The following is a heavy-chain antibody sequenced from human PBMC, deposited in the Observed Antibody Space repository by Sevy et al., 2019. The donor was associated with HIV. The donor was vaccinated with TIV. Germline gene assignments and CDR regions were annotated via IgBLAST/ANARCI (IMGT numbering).Heavy chain of an antibody. V-gene: IGHV3-11*01. J-gene: IGHJ4*02. CDR3: AREDMATTRGPFDY. D-gene: IGHD5-12*01. CDR1: GFTFSDYY. Sequence: GESLRLSCAASGFTFSDYYMTWIRQAPGKGLEWVSYISSSGSTIYYADSVKGRFTISRDNAKNSLYLQMNSLRAEDTAVYYCAREDMATTRGPFDYWGQGTLVTVSS. CDR2: ISSSGSTI.